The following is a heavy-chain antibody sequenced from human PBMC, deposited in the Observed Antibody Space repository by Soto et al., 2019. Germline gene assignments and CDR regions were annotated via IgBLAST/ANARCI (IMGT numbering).Heavy chain of an antibody. CDR1: GGSFSGYY. V-gene: IGHV4-34*01. CDR2: INHSGST. CDR3: AGPDYGDYLDYFDY. D-gene: IGHD4-17*01. Sequence: SETLSLTCAVYGGSFSGYYWSWIRQPPGKGLEWIGEINHSGSTNYNPSLKSRVTISVDTSKNQFSLKLSSVTAADTAVYYCAGPDYGDYLDYFDYWGQGTLVTVSS. J-gene: IGHJ4*02.